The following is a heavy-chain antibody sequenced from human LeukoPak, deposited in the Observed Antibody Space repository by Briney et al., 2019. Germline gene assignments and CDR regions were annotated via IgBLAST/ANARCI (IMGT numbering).Heavy chain of an antibody. Sequence: SGPTQETPTPTLTLNFTFSGLSLCTRPAGVGCIRQPPGKVLDCLALIYWDDDKRYSPSLKSRLTITKDTSKNQVVLTMTNMDPVDTATYYCAHRYGSGSYYNEAGSFDPWGQGTLVTVSS. D-gene: IGHD3-10*01. V-gene: IGHV2-5*02. CDR2: IYWDDDK. CDR1: GLSLCTRPAG. J-gene: IGHJ5*02. CDR3: AHRYGSGSYYNEAGSFDP.